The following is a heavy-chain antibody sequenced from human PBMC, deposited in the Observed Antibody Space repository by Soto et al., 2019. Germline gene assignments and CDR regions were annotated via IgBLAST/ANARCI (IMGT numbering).Heavy chain of an antibody. D-gene: IGHD3-9*01. V-gene: IGHV4-59*01. CDR3: ARVPIDILTGYSQDYYYYYYMDV. CDR2: IYYSGST. CDR1: GGSISSYY. Sequence: SETLSLTCTVSGGSISSYYWSWIRQPPGKGLEWIGYIYYSGSTNYNPSLKSRVTISVDTSKNQFSLKLSSVTAADTAVYYCARVPIDILTGYSQDYYYYYYMDVWGKGTTVTVSS. J-gene: IGHJ6*03.